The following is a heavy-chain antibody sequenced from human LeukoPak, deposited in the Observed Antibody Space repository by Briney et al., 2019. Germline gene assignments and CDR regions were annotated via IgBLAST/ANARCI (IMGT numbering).Heavy chain of an antibody. J-gene: IGHJ4*02. D-gene: IGHD3-22*01. CDR2: TSWDGGST. V-gene: IGHV3-43*01. Sequence: PGGSLRLSCAASGFTFDDYTMHWVRQAPGKGLEWVSLTSWDGGSTYYADSVKGRFTISRDNSKNSLYLQMNSLRTEDTALCYCATSPDYYDSSGYYPAPFDYWGQGTLVTVSS. CDR1: GFTFDDYT. CDR3: ATSPDYYDSSGYYPAPFDY.